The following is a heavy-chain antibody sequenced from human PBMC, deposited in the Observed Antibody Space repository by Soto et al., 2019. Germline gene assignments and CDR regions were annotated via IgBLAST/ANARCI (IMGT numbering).Heavy chain of an antibody. D-gene: IGHD2-15*01. J-gene: IGHJ5*02. V-gene: IGHV1-69*01. Sequence: QVQLVQSGAEVKKPGSSLKVSCKASGGTFSSYAISWVRQTPGQGLEWMGGIIPICGTANYAQKFQGRVTITADESTSTAYMELSSLRSEDTAVYYCARTVAAHNFGWFDPWGQGTLVTVSS. CDR3: ARTVAAHNFGWFDP. CDR1: GGTFSSYA. CDR2: IIPICGTA.